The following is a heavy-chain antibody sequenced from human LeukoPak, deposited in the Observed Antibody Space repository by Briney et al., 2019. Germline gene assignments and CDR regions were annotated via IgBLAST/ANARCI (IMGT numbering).Heavy chain of an antibody. Sequence: SEALSLTCTVSGGSISSNRHYWGWIRQPPGKGLEWIGNIYYRGSIAYNPSLSSRVTMSIDTSKNQFSLRLSSVTAADTAVFYCARLSNTGSFDFDYWGQGTLVTVSS. CDR3: ARLSNTGSFDFDY. V-gene: IGHV4-39*01. CDR2: IYYRGSI. J-gene: IGHJ4*02. CDR1: GGSISSNRHY. D-gene: IGHD1-26*01.